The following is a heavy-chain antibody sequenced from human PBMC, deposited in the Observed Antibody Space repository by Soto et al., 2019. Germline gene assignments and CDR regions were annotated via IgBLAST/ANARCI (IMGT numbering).Heavy chain of an antibody. V-gene: IGHV3-64*01. CDR2: ISSNGGST. D-gene: IGHD6-6*01. Sequence: GGSLRHSCAASGFTFSSYAMSWVRQAPGKGLEWVSAISSNGGSTYYANSVKGRFTISRDNSKNTLYLQMGSLRAEDMAVYYCASGIAARWSSFYYYMDVWGKGTTVTVSS. J-gene: IGHJ6*03. CDR3: ASGIAARWSSFYYYMDV. CDR1: GFTFSSYA.